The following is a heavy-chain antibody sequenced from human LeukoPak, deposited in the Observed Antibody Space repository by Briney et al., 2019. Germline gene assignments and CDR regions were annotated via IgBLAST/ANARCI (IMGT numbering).Heavy chain of an antibody. V-gene: IGHV4-39*07. CDR3: ARSHPYMVSYSSSSWKYNWFDP. CDR1: GGSISSSSYY. D-gene: IGHD6-6*01. Sequence: SETLSLTCTVSGGSISSSSYYWGWIRQPPGKGLEWIGSIYHSGSTYYNPSLKSRVTVSVDTSKNQFSLKLSSVTAADTAVYYCARSHPYMVSYSSSSWKYNWFDPWGQGTLVTVSS. J-gene: IGHJ5*02. CDR2: IYHSGST.